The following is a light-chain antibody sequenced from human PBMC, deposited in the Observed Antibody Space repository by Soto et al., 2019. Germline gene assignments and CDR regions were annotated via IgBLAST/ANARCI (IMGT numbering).Light chain of an antibody. CDR2: GAS. V-gene: IGKV3-15*01. Sequence: EIVMTQSPATLSVSPGERAILSCRASKSVSNNLAWYQQKPGQAPRLLIYGASTRATGIPVRFSGSGSGTECTLSISSLQSEDFAIYYCQQYNNWPPLAFGGGTKVEIK. J-gene: IGKJ4*01. CDR3: QQYNNWPPLA. CDR1: KSVSNN.